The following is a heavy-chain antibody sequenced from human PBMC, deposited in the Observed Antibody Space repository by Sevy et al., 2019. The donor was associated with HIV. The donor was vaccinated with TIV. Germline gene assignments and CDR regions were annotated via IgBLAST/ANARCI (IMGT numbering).Heavy chain of an antibody. J-gene: IGHJ4*02. V-gene: IGHV3-7*01. D-gene: IGHD3-16*01. CDR2: IKADGSDK. CDR1: GFTFSANW. Sequence: GGSLRLSCAASGFTFSANWMNWVRQAPGKGLEWVANIKADGSDKYYVDSVEGRFTISRDNAKNLLFLQMNSLRFEDTAFYYCAHETFGRFESWGQGTLVTVSS. CDR3: AHETFGRFES.